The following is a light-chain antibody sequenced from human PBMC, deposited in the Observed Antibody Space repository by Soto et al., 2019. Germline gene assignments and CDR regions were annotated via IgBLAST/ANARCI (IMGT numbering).Light chain of an antibody. J-gene: IGKJ1*01. CDR1: QTISSW. V-gene: IGKV1-5*03. CDR2: KAS. Sequence: DIQMTQSPSTLSASVGDRVSITCRASQTISSWLAWYQQKPGKAPKLLVYKASTLESGVPSRFSGSASGTEFTLTISSLQPADFATYYCQQYSVYPWTFGQGTKMDVK. CDR3: QQYSVYPWT.